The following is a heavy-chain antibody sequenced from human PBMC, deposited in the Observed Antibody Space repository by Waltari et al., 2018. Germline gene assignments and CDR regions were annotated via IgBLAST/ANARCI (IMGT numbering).Heavy chain of an antibody. J-gene: IGHJ5*02. CDR1: GFTFSSYS. D-gene: IGHD2-15*01. CDR2: INGDGTAI. V-gene: IGHV3-74*01. CDR3: ARDYYGGNIGNWFDP. Sequence: EVQLVESGGGLVQPGGSLRLSCAASGFTFSSYSMNWVRQAPGKGLEWVSRINGDGTAIHYADSVKGRFTISRDNAKNTLYLQMNNLRSEDTAIYYCARDYYGGNIGNWFDPWGQGTLVTVSS.